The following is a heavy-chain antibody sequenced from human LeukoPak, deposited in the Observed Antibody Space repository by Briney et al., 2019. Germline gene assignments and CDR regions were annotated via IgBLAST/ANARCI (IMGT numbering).Heavy chain of an antibody. CDR1: GFTFSSYS. Sequence: PGGSLRLSCAASGFTFSSYSMNWVRQAPGKGLEWVSYISSSSSTIYYADSVKGRFTISRDNAKNSLYLQMNSLRAEDTAVYYCASLSGWYPTDYWGQGTLVTVSS. D-gene: IGHD6-19*01. CDR3: ASLSGWYPTDY. CDR2: ISSSSSTI. J-gene: IGHJ4*02. V-gene: IGHV3-48*04.